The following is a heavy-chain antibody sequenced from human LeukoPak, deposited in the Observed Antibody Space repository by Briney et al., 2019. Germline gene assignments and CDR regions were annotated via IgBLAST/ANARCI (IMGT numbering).Heavy chain of an antibody. CDR2: IIPIFATA. Sequence: SVNLSRNSTVGTCCSYGGSCVRQAPGQGLEWMGRIIPIFATANYAQKFQGRVTITADKSTSTAYMELSSLRSEDTPVYYCALVRIAVVTHAIDIWGQGRMVTVSS. J-gene: IGHJ3*02. D-gene: IGHD5-18*01. CDR3: ALVRIAVVTHAIDI. CDR1: VGTCCSYG. V-gene: IGHV1-69*06.